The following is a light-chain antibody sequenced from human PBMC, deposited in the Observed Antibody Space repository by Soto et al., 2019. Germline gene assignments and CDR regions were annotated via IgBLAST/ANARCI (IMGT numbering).Light chain of an antibody. CDR1: QGISNY. Sequence: DIQMTQSPSSLSASVGDRVTITCRASQGISNYLAWYQQKPGQVPKLLIYVASTLQSGVPSRFSGRGSGTDFSLSISSLQPEDVATYYCQQYDSLPYTFGQGTRLEIK. CDR3: QQYDSLPYT. J-gene: IGKJ2*01. V-gene: IGKV1-27*01. CDR2: VAS.